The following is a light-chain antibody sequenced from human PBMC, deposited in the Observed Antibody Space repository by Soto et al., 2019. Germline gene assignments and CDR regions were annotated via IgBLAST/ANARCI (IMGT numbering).Light chain of an antibody. J-gene: IGLJ1*01. CDR3: SSYTSSSTLV. CDR1: SSDIGGYNY. V-gene: IGLV2-14*01. CDR2: EVT. Sequence: QSALTQPASVSGSPGQSISISCTGTSSDIGGYNYVSWYQHYPGRAPKLMIYEVTNRPSGVSSRFSGSKSGYTASLTISGLQAEDEADYYCSSYTSSSTLVFGTGTKLTVL.